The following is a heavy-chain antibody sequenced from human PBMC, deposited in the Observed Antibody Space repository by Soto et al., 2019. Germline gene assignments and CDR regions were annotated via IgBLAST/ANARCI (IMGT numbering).Heavy chain of an antibody. Sequence: ASVKVSCKAGGYTFSDYYIQWVRQAPGQGLEYMGWISPKSGGAAYAQKLQGRVTMTTDTSTSTAYMELRSLRSDDTAVYYCATGRHIAVAENWGQGTLVTVSS. CDR1: GYTFSDYY. CDR2: ISPKSGGA. J-gene: IGHJ4*02. CDR3: ATGRHIAVAEN. V-gene: IGHV1-2*02. D-gene: IGHD6-19*01.